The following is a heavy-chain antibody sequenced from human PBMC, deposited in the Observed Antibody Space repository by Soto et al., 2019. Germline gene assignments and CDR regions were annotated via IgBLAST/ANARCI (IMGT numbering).Heavy chain of an antibody. CDR2: TYYRSKWYN. V-gene: IGHV6-1*01. J-gene: IGHJ6*02. D-gene: IGHD6-13*01. CDR1: GDSVSSNSAA. CDR3: ARFMAAGTFYYYGMDV. Sequence: QALSLTSAISGDSVSSNSAACNLIRHSPSRGLEWLGRTYYRSKWYNDYAVSVKSRITINPDTSKNQFSLQLNSVTPEDTAVYYCARFMAAGTFYYYGMDVWGQGTTVTVSS.